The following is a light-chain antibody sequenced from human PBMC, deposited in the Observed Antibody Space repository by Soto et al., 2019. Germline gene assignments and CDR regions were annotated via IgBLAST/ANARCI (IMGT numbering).Light chain of an antibody. Sequence: DIQMTQSPSSLSAFVGDRVTITCRASQSISNYLNWFQQRPGKAPKLLIYGASNLQSGGPSRFSGSGSGTDFTLTISSLHPEDFATYYCQQTYRIPITFGPGTKVDIK. CDR2: GAS. CDR3: QQTYRIPIT. J-gene: IGKJ3*01. V-gene: IGKV1-39*01. CDR1: QSISNY.